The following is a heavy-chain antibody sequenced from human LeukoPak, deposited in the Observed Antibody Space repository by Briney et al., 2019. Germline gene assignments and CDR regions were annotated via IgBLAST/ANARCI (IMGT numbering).Heavy chain of an antibody. D-gene: IGHD3-10*01. Sequence: GGSLRLSCAASGFTFSSYSMNWVRQAPGKGLEWVSSISSSSSYIYYADSVKGRFTISRDNAKNSLYLQMNSLRAEDTAVYYCARDFGAGWEEPKYSFDYWGQGILVTVSS. CDR2: ISSSSSYI. J-gene: IGHJ4*02. CDR3: ARDFGAGWEEPKYSFDY. CDR1: GFTFSSYS. V-gene: IGHV3-21*01.